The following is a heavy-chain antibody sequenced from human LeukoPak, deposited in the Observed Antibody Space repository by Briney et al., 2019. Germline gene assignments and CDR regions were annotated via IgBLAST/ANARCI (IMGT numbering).Heavy chain of an antibody. J-gene: IGHJ6*03. CDR2: IYSGGST. CDR3: ERDLHITGTYRDYYYMDV. Sequence: GGSLRLSCAASGFTVSINYMSWVRQAPGKGLEWVSVIYSGGSTYYADSVKGRFTISRDNSKNTLYLQMNSLRAEDTAVYYCERDLHITGTYRDYYYMDVWGKGTTVTVSS. CDR1: GFTVSINY. V-gene: IGHV3-53*01. D-gene: IGHD1-20*01.